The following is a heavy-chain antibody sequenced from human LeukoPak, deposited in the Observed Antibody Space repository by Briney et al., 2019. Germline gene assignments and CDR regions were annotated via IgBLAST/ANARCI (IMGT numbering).Heavy chain of an antibody. J-gene: IGHJ6*03. CDR3: AKVAVSSTYYYYYMDV. Sequence: GGSLRLSCAASGFTFSSYGMHWVRQAPGKGLEWVAFIRYDGSNEYYADSVKGRFTISRDNSKNTLYLQMNSLRAEDTAVYYCAKVAVSSTYYYYYMDVWGKGTTVTVSS. CDR2: IRYDGSNE. V-gene: IGHV3-30*02. CDR1: GFTFSSYG. D-gene: IGHD5/OR15-5a*01.